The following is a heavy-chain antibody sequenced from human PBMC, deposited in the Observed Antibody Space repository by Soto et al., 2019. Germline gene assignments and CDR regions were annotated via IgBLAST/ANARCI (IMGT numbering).Heavy chain of an antibody. D-gene: IGHD2-2*01. CDR1: GGSISSGGYY. CDR2: ISYSGST. V-gene: IGHV4-31*03. CDR3: ARGRVVLVPAAIGNWFDP. Sequence: PSETLSLTCTVSGGSISSGGYYWSWIRQHPGTGLEWIGHISYSGSTYHNKSLKSRVTISVDTSRNQFSLIVKSVTAADTAVYYCARGRVVLVPAAIGNWFDPWGQGTLVTVSS. J-gene: IGHJ5*02.